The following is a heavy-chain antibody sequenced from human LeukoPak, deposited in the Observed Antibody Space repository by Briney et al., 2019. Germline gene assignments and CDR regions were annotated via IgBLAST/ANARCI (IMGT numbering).Heavy chain of an antibody. CDR1: GFTFDDYA. J-gene: IGHJ3*02. CDR2: ISWNSDSR. V-gene: IGHV3-9*01. Sequence: GGSLRLSCAASGFTFDDYAMHWVRQGPGKGLEWVSGISWNSDSRGYADSVKGRFTISRDNAKNSLYLQMNSLRAEDTAVYYCARDPTSSWETAFDIWGQGTMVTVSS. CDR3: ARDPTSSWETAFDI. D-gene: IGHD1-26*01.